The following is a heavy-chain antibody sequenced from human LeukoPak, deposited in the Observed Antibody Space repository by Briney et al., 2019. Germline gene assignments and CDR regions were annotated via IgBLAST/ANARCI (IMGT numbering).Heavy chain of an antibody. CDR2: TYYRSKWYN. J-gene: IGHJ3*02. CDR1: GDSLSSNSAA. D-gene: IGHD5-24*01. CDR3: AKEWGHEDGPDAFDI. Sequence: SQTLPLTCALSGDSLSSNSAAWHWLTQSPSRGLEWLGSTYYRSKWYNDYAVSVKSRITINPDTSKNQFSLQLNSVTPEDTAVYYCAKEWGHEDGPDAFDIWGQGTMVTVSS. V-gene: IGHV6-1*01.